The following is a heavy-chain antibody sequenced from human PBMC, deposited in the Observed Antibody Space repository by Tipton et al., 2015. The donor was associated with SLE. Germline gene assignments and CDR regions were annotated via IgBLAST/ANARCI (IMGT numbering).Heavy chain of an antibody. D-gene: IGHD3-10*01. CDR1: GFTFNNYA. J-gene: IGHJ4*02. Sequence: SLRLSCAASGFTFNNYAMSWVRQAPGKGLEWVSSFSGRGGSIYYADSVKGRFTISRDNSKNTLFLQMNSLRAEDTAVYYCAKKMVRGLIMPSPFDYWGQGTLVTVSS. CDR3: AKKMVRGLIMPSPFDY. V-gene: IGHV3-23*01. CDR2: FSGRGGSI.